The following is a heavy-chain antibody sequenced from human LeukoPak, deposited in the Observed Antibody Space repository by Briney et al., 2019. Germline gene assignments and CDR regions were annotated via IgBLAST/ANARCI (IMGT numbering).Heavy chain of an antibody. V-gene: IGHV4-34*01. J-gene: IGHJ4*02. CDR2: INHSGST. CDR3: ARLADIVVVPAAMMEFGFDY. D-gene: IGHD2-2*01. CDR1: GGSFSGYY. Sequence: SETLSLTCAVYGGSFSGYYWSWIRQPPGKGLEWIGEINHSGSTNYNPSLKSRVTISVDTSKNQFSLKLSSVTAADTAVYYCARLADIVVVPAAMMEFGFDYWGQGTLATVSS.